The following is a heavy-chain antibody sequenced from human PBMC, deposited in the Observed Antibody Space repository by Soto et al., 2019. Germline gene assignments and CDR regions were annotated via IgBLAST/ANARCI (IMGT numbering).Heavy chain of an antibody. CDR2: ISSSSSYT. CDR1: GFTFSDYY. J-gene: IGHJ4*02. Sequence: QVQLVESGGGLVKPGGSLRLSCAASGFTFSDYYMSWIRQAPGKGLEWVSYISSSSSYTNYADSVKGRFTISRDNAKNSLYLQMNSLRAEDTVVYYCARHGGVVDHYVPLDYWGQGTLVTVSS. D-gene: IGHD3-10*02. V-gene: IGHV3-11*06. CDR3: ARHGGVVDHYVPLDY.